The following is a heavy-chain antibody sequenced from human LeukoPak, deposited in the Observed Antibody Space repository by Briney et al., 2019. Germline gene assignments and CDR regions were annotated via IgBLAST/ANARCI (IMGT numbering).Heavy chain of an antibody. CDR3: ARVTSGYDSYVDY. CDR2: IYTSGST. CDR1: GGSICSYY. Sequence: SETLSLTCTVSGGSICSYYWSWIRQPAGKGPEWIGRIYTSGSTNYNPSLKSRVTMSVDTSKNQFSLKLSSVTAADTAVYYCARVTSGYDSYVDYWGQGTLVTVSS. V-gene: IGHV4-4*07. J-gene: IGHJ4*02. D-gene: IGHD5-12*01.